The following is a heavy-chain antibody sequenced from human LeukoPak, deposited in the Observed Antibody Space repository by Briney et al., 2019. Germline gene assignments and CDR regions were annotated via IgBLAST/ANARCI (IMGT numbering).Heavy chain of an antibody. Sequence: SETLSLTCTVSGGSISTFFWTWIRQSAGKGLEGIGRIYTGTTYYNPSRESRATMSVDTSNTRFSLKMTSLTAEDTAVYYCERGTEMTSFTGYYSFDYWGRGSLVTVSS. V-gene: IGHV4-4*07. CDR1: GGSISTFF. CDR2: IYTGTT. J-gene: IGHJ4*02. CDR3: ERGTEMTSFTGYYSFDY. D-gene: IGHD3-9*01.